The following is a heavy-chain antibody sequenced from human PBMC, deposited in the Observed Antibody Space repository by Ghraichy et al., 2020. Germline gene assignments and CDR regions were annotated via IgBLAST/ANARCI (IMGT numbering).Heavy chain of an antibody. CDR3: ARLYGSGSYYIEPAPNDNWFDP. J-gene: IGHJ5*02. V-gene: IGHV4-4*09. CDR1: GGSFSGYY. Sequence: SETLSLTCAVYGGSFSGYYWSWIRQPPGKGLEWIGYIYTSGSTNYNPSLKSRVTISVDTSKNQFSLKLSSVTAADTAVYYWARLYGSGSYYIEPAPNDNWFDPWGKGNLVTVSS. D-gene: IGHD3-10*01. CDR2: IYTSGST.